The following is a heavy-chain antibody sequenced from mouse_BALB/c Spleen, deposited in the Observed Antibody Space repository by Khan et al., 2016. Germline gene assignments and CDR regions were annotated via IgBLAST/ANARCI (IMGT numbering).Heavy chain of an antibody. V-gene: IGHV3-2*02. J-gene: IGHJ2*01. CDR1: GYSITSDYA. CDR2: ISYSGIT. CDR3: ALRGWYGYYFDS. D-gene: IGHD2-10*02. Sequence: EVQLVESGPGLVKPSQSLSLTCTVTGYSITSDYAWNWIRQFPGNKLEWMGYISYSGITRYNPSLKSRIPITRDTSKNQFFLQLNSVTTEDTATYYWALRGWYGYYFDSWGQGTTLTVSS.